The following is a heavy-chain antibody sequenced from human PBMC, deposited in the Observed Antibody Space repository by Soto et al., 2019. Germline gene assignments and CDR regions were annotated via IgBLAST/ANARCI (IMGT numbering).Heavy chain of an antibody. CDR2: ISAYNGNT. CDR1: GYTFTIYG. Sequence: ASVKVSWKASGYTFTIYGISWVRHAPGQGLEWMGWISAYNGNTNYAQKLQGRVTMTTDTSTSTAYMELRSLRSDDTAVYYCARDREDYDFWSGYFYYYYYGMDVWGQGTTVTVSS. V-gene: IGHV1-18*01. D-gene: IGHD3-3*01. J-gene: IGHJ6*02. CDR3: ARDREDYDFWSGYFYYYYYGMDV.